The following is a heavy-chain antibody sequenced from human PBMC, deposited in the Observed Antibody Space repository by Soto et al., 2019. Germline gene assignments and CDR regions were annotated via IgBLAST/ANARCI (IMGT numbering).Heavy chain of an antibody. CDR1: GGSISSSSYY. J-gene: IGHJ4*02. Sequence: QLQLQESGPGLVKPSETLSLTCTVSGGSISSSSYYWGWIRQPPGKGLEWIGSIYYSGSTYYNPSLKSRVTISVDTSKNQFSLKLSSVTAADTAVYYCARHVILWFGGFDYWGQGTLVTVSS. CDR3: ARHVILWFGGFDY. CDR2: IYYSGST. D-gene: IGHD3-10*01. V-gene: IGHV4-39*01.